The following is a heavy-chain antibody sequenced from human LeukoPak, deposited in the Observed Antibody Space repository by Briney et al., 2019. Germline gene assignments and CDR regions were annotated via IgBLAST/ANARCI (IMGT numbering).Heavy chain of an antibody. CDR3: ARDRGKYYDFWSGYKATEFDY. J-gene: IGHJ4*02. V-gene: IGHV1-69*06. D-gene: IGHD3-3*01. Sequence: GSSVKVSCKASGGTFSSYAISWVRQAPGQGLEWMGGIIPIFGTANYAQKFQGRVTITADKSTSTAYMELSSLRSEDTAVYYCARDRGKYYDFWSGYKATEFDYWGQGTLVTVSS. CDR1: GGTFSSYA. CDR2: IIPIFGTA.